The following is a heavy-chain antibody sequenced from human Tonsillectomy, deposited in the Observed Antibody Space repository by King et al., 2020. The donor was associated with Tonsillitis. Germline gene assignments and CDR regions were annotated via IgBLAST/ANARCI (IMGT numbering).Heavy chain of an antibody. CDR3: ARDIGDWGDY. D-gene: IGHD7-27*01. CDR2: IIPSFAPA. CDR1: GGTFSSYA. Sequence: VQLVESGAEVKKPGSSVKVSCKTSGGTFSSYAFSWVRQAPGQGLEWMGGIIPSFAPAIYTKNLQGRVTITVDESTSTTYMALSSLRSEDTAVYYCARDIGDWGDYWGQGTLVTVSS. J-gene: IGHJ4*02. V-gene: IGHV1-69*01.